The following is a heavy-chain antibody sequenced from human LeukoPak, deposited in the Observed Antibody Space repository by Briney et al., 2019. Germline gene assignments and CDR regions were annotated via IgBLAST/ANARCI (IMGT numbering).Heavy chain of an antibody. J-gene: IGHJ4*02. V-gene: IGHV3-21*01. CDR2: ISSSSRYI. D-gene: IGHD2-15*01. Sequence: PGGSLTLSCAASGFTFSSYSVIWVRHAPGKGLEWVSSISSSSRYIYYADSVKGRFTISRDNAKNKLYLQMNSLSAEDTAVYYCARETPCSGGSCYSDYWGQGTLVTVSS. CDR1: GFTFSSYS. CDR3: ARETPCSGGSCYSDY.